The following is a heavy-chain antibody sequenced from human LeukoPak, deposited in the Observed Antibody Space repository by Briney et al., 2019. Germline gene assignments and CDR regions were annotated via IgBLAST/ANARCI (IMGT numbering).Heavy chain of an antibody. J-gene: IGHJ4*02. V-gene: IGHV3-72*01. CDR3: TRLVGAND. CDR2: IRNKANSYTT. D-gene: IGHD1-26*01. CDR1: GFTFSGSA. Sequence: GGSLRLSCAASGFTFSGSAMHWVRQAPGKGLEWVGRIRNKANSYTTEYAASVQGRFTVSRDDSKNSLYLQMNSMKTEDTAVYYCTRLVGANDWGQGTLVTVSS.